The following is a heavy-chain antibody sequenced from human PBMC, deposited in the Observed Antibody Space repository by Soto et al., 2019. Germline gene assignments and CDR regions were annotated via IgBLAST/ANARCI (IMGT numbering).Heavy chain of an antibody. J-gene: IGHJ1*01. CDR3: AKAGYNDSSGYSGYFQH. V-gene: IGHV3-30*18. CDR1: GFTFSSYG. CDR2: ISYDGSNK. Sequence: GGSLRLSCAASGFTFSSYGMHWVRQAPGKGLEWVAVISYDGSNKYYADSVKGRFTISRDNSKNTLYLQMNSLRAEDTAVYYCAKAGYNDSSGYSGYFQHWGQGT. D-gene: IGHD3-22*01.